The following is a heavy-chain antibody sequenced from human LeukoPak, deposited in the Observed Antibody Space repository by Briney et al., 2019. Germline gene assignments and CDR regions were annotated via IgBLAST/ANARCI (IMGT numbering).Heavy chain of an antibody. J-gene: IGHJ5*02. CDR1: GYTFTGYY. CDR3: ARGRQLVENWFDP. CDR2: INPNSGGT. D-gene: IGHD6-13*01. Sequence: ASVKVSCKASGYTFTGYYMHWVRRAPGQGLEWMGWINPNSGGTNYAQKFQGRVTMTRDTSISTAYMELSRLRSDDTAVYYCARGRQLVENWFDPWGQGTLVTVSS. V-gene: IGHV1-2*02.